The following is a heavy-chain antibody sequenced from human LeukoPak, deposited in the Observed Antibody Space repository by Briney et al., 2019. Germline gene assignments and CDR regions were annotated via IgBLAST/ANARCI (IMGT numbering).Heavy chain of an antibody. D-gene: IGHD3-16*01. CDR3: ARGSVILGTYYFDY. J-gene: IGHJ4*02. V-gene: IGHV4-31*03. Sequence: SETLSLTCTVSGGSISSGGYYWSWIRQHPGKGLEWIGYIYYSGSTYYDPSLKSRVTISVDTSKNQFSLKLSSVTAADTAVYYCARGSVILGTYYFDYWGQGTLVTVSS. CDR1: GGSISSGGYY. CDR2: IYYSGST.